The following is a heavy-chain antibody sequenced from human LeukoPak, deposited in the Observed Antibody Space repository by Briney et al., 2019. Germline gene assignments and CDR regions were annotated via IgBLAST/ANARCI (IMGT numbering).Heavy chain of an antibody. D-gene: IGHD2-2*01. Sequence: GGSLRLSCAASGFTFSNYAMSWVRQAPGKGLEWVSGISGGGDNTYYADSVKGRFTISRDNSKNTLYLQMNSLRAEDTAVYYCARDQRYCSSSSCPWEPFDYWGQGTLVTVSS. V-gene: IGHV3-23*01. CDR1: GFTFSNYA. CDR2: ISGGGDNT. J-gene: IGHJ4*02. CDR3: ARDQRYCSSSSCPWEPFDY.